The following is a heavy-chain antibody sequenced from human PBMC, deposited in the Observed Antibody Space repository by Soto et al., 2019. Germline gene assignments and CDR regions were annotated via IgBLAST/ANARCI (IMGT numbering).Heavy chain of an antibody. D-gene: IGHD6-13*01. CDR3: AISRYSSSWYYFDY. CDR1: GFSFCSYA. J-gene: IGHJ4*02. Sequence: GGSLRLSCAVSGFSFCSYARSWVRQAPGKGLEWVSAISGRGDNTYYADSVKGRFTISRDNSKNTLYLQMNSLRAEGTAVYYCAISRYSSSWYYFDYWGQGTLVTVSS. V-gene: IGHV3-23*01. CDR2: ISGRGDNT.